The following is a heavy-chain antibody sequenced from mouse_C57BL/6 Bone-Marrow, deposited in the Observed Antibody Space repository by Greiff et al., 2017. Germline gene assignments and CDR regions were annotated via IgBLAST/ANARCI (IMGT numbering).Heavy chain of an antibody. Sequence: VQVVESGPGLVAPSQSLSITCTVSGFSLTSYAISWVRQPPGKGLEWLGVIWTGGGTNYNSALKSRLSISKDNSKSQVFLKMNSLQTDDTARYYCARDYGYDGGYYYAMDYWGQGTSVTVSS. CDR3: ARDYGYDGGYYYAMDY. CDR2: IWTGGGT. J-gene: IGHJ4*01. V-gene: IGHV2-9-1*01. D-gene: IGHD2-2*01. CDR1: GFSLTSYA.